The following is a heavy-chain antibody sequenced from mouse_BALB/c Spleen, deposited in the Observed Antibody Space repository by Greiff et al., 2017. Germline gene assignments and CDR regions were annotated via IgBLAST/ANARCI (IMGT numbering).Heavy chain of an antibody. CDR2: IWSDGST. CDR3: ARQGYARYFDV. CDR1: GFSLTSYG. Sequence: QVQLQQSGPDLVEPSQSLSISCTASGFSLTSYGVHWVRQPPGKGLEWLVVIWSDGSTTYNSALKSRLSISKDNSKSHVFLKMNSRQTDDTAMYYCARQGYARYFDVWGAGTTVTVSS. V-gene: IGHV2-6-2*01. J-gene: IGHJ1*01. D-gene: IGHD3-2*02.